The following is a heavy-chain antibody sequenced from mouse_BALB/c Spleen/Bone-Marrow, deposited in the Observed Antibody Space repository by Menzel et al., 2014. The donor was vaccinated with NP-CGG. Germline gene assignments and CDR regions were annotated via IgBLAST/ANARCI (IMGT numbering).Heavy chain of an antibody. D-gene: IGHD2-14*01. Sequence: EVKLVESGAELVKPGASVKSSCTASGFNIKDTYMHWVKQRPEQGLEWIGRIDPANGNTKYDPKFQGKATITADTSSNTAYLQLSSLTSEDTAVYYCASYRYAWYFDVWGAGTTVTFSS. CDR3: ASYRYAWYFDV. CDR1: GFNIKDTY. V-gene: IGHV14-3*02. CDR2: IDPANGNT. J-gene: IGHJ1*01.